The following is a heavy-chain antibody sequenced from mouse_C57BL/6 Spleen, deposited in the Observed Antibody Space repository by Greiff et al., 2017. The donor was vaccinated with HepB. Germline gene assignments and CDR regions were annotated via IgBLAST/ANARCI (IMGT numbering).Heavy chain of an antibody. J-gene: IGHJ1*03. Sequence: QVQLQQSGAELVKPGASVKISCKASGYAFSSYWMNWVKQRPGKGLEWIGQIYPGDGDTNYNGKFKGKATLTADKSSSTAYMQLSSLTSEDSAVYFCASHYYGSSYPWYFDVWGTGTTVTVSS. V-gene: IGHV1-80*01. CDR3: ASHYYGSSYPWYFDV. CDR1: GYAFSSYW. CDR2: IYPGDGDT. D-gene: IGHD1-1*01.